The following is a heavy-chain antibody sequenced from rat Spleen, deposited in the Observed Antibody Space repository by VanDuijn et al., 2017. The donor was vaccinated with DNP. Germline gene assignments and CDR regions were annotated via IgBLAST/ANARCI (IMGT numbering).Heavy chain of an antibody. CDR1: GFSITSNY. J-gene: IGHJ3*01. Sequence: EVQLQESGPGLVKPSQSLSLTCSVTGFSITSNYWGWIRKFPGNKMEWMGYISYSGSTSYSPSLKSRISITRDTSKNQFFLHLDSVTTEDTATYYCARWDHYIGFAYWGQGTLVTVSS. V-gene: IGHV3-1*01. CDR2: ISYSGST. D-gene: IGHD1-1*01. CDR3: ARWDHYIGFAY.